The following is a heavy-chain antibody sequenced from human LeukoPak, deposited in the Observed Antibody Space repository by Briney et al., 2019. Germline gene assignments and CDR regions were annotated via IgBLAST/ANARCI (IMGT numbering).Heavy chain of an antibody. D-gene: IGHD2-2*01. J-gene: IGHJ4*02. CDR3: ARDNCSSSSCYCDH. V-gene: IGHV3-48*03. CDR2: ISRSASSI. CDR1: GFTFSRYE. Sequence: PGGSLRLSCAASGFTFSRYEMNWVRQAPGKGLEWVSYISRSASSIYYADSVKGRFTISGDNAKNSLYLQMNSLRAEDTGVYYCARDNCSSSSCYCDHWGQGTLVTVSS.